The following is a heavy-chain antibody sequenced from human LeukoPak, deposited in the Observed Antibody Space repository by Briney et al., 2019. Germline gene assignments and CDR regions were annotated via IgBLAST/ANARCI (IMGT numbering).Heavy chain of an antibody. J-gene: IGHJ4*02. CDR2: ISYDGNNK. V-gene: IGHV3-30*04. CDR3: AREAGSYYDSRGYYHGGH. D-gene: IGHD3-22*01. CDR1: GFTFSRYA. Sequence: GGSLRLSCAASGFTFSRYAMHWVRQAPGKGLEWVAVISYDGNNKYYADSVKGRFTISRDNSKNTLQLQVNSLRAEDTAVYYCAREAGSYYDSRGYYHGGHWGQGTLVTVSS.